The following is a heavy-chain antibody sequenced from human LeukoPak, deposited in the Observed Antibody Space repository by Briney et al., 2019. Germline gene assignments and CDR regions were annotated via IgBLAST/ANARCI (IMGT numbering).Heavy chain of an antibody. CDR2: IKKDGSEK. D-gene: IGHD3-10*01. V-gene: IGHV3-7*01. CDR3: ARSVALLWFGEKQNWFDP. Sequence: GGSLGLSCAASGFTFNNYWMNWVRQAPGKGLEWVANIKKDGSEKYYVDSVKGRFTISRDNAKSSLYLQMNSLRAEDTAVYYCARSVALLWFGEKQNWFDPWGQGTLVTVSS. CDR1: GFTFNNYW. J-gene: IGHJ5*02.